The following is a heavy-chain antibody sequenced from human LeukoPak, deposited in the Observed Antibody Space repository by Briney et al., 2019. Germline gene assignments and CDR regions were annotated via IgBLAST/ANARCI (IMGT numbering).Heavy chain of an antibody. CDR3: ARHSSSGYYYDPRDAFDI. CDR1: DESFSGYY. Sequence: SETLSPTCAVYDESFSGYYWVWIRQPPGKGLEWIGEINHSGSANYNPSLKSRVTISVDTSKNQFSLKLSSVTAADTAVYYCARHSSSGYYYDPRDAFDIWGQGTMVTVSS. D-gene: IGHD3-22*01. V-gene: IGHV4-34*01. J-gene: IGHJ3*02. CDR2: INHSGSA.